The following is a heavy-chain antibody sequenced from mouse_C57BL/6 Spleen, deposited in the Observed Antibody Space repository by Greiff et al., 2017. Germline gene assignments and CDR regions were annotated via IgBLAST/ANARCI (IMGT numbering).Heavy chain of an antibody. CDR3: SRGYDYAMDY. J-gene: IGHJ4*01. CDR2: INPGSGGT. D-gene: IGHD2-2*01. V-gene: IGHV1-54*01. Sequence: VQLQQSGAELVRPGTSVKVSCKASGYAFTNYLIEWVKQRPGQGLEWIGVINPGSGGTNYNEKFKGKATLTADKSSSTAYMQLSSVTSEDSAVYFCSRGYDYAMDYWGQGTAVTVSS. CDR1: GYAFTNYL.